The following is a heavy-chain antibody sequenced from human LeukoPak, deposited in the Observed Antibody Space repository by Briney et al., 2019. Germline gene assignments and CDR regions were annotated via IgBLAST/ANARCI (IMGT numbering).Heavy chain of an antibody. Sequence: PGGSLRLSCAASGFIFSSYDMNWVRQAPGKGLEWVAVIWYDGSNKYYADSVKGRFTISRDNSKNTLYLQMNSLRAEDTAVYYCARDRRENAIRDAFDIWGQGTMVTVSS. CDR2: IWYDGSNK. CDR1: GFIFSSYD. J-gene: IGHJ3*02. D-gene: IGHD2-21*01. CDR3: ARDRRENAIRDAFDI. V-gene: IGHV3-33*08.